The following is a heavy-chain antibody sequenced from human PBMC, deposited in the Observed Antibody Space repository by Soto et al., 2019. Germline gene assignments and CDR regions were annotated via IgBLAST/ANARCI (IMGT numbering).Heavy chain of an antibody. CDR1: GFTVSSNS. CDR3: AREISDFDCTRSKLGKGFDI. D-gene: IGHD3-9*01. V-gene: IGHV3-53*04. J-gene: IGHJ3*02. CDR2: LYSDDKT. Sequence: EVQLVESGGGLVQPGGSLRLSCAASGFTVSSNSMSWVRQAPGKGLEWVSVLYSDDKTYYADSVKGRFTISRHNSKNTLYLQMNRLRVEYTALYYCAREISDFDCTRSKLGKGFDIWGQGKVVTVAS.